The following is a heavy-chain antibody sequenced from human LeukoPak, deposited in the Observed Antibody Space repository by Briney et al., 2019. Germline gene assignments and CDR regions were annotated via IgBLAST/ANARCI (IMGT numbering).Heavy chain of an antibody. CDR3: ARGLTTQVDY. Sequence: PSETLSLTCTVSGGSISSYYWSWIRQPPGKGLEWIGEINHSGSTNYNPSLKSRVAISVDTSKNQFSLKLSSVTAADTAVYYCARGLTTQVDYWGQGTLVTVSS. D-gene: IGHD4/OR15-4a*01. J-gene: IGHJ4*02. CDR1: GGSISSYY. V-gene: IGHV4-34*01. CDR2: INHSGST.